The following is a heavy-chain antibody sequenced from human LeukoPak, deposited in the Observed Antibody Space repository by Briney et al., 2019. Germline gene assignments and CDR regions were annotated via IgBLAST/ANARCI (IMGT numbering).Heavy chain of an antibody. CDR2: FYWDDVK. CDR3: AHSLVAWGSDFDY. Sequence: SGPTLVLPSQTLTLTCTFSGYSLSTSYVDGGWIRQPPGRALEWLALFYWDDVKRYSPSLQSRLNINKATSNNQVVLTTPNMDPVAAATYDCAHSLVAWGSDFDYWGQGTLVTVSS. CDR1: GYSLSTSYVD. J-gene: IGHJ4*02. V-gene: IGHV2-5*02. D-gene: IGHD2-8*02.